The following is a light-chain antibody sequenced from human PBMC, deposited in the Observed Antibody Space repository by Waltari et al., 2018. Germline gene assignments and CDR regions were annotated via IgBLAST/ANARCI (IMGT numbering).Light chain of an antibody. CDR1: QSVSRT. CDR2: DTS. J-gene: IGKJ1*01. V-gene: IGKV3-20*01. CDR3: QKYGTLPAT. Sequence: EIVLTQSPGTLSLSPGERATLSCRASQSVSRTLAWYQQKPGQAPRLLIYDTSSRAAGIPDRFSGSEFGTDFSLTISRLEPEDFAVYYCQKYGTLPATFGQGTKVEIK.